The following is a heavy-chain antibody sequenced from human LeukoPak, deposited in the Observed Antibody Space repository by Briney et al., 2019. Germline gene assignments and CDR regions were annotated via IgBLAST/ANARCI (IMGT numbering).Heavy chain of an antibody. J-gene: IGHJ3*02. CDR3: ARVRSEWELVLDAFDI. CDR2: IRYDGTDK. V-gene: IGHV3-33*01. CDR1: GFTFSSYG. D-gene: IGHD1-26*01. Sequence: PGGSLRLSCAASGFTFSSYGMHWVRQAPGKGLEWVAVIRYDGTDKNYADSVKGRFTISRDNSQNTLFLQMNSLRAEDTAVYYCARVRSEWELVLDAFDIWGLGTMVTVS.